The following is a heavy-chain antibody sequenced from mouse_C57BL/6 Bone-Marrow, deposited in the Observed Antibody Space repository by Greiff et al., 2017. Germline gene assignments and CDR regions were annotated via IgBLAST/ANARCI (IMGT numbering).Heavy chain of an antibody. CDR1: GFTFSSYG. D-gene: IGHD2-4*01. CDR3: ARHGLRRAY. CDR2: ISSGGSYT. J-gene: IGHJ3*01. Sequence: EVKLVESGGDLVKPGGSLKLSCAASGFTFSSYGMSWVRQTPDKRLEWVATISSGGSYTYYPDSVKGRFTISRDNAKNTLYLQMSSLKSEDTAMYYCARHGLRRAYWGQGTLVTVSA. V-gene: IGHV5-6*01.